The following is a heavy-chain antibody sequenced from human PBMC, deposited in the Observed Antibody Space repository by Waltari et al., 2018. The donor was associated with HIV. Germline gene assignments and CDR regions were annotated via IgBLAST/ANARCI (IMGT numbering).Heavy chain of an antibody. CDR3: ARRGGRSSPLGY. J-gene: IGHJ4*02. CDR2: IKQDGSEI. D-gene: IGHD6-13*01. Sequence: EVQLVESGGGLVQPGGSLRLSCAASGCTFSTYWMSRVGQAPGKGLEGVANIKQDGSEIYYVDSVKGRFTISRDNAKNSLYLQMNSLRAEDTAVYFCARRGGRSSPLGYWGQGTLVTVSS. V-gene: IGHV3-7*01. CDR1: GCTFSTYW.